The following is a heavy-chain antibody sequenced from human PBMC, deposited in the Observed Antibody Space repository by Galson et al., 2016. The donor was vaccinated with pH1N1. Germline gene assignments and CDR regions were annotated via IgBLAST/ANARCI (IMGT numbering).Heavy chain of an antibody. V-gene: IGHV1-69*13. Sequence: SVKVSCKASGGLFTDYALSWVRQAPGEGLEWMGGIFPRFDITDYAQKFQDRVTITADESTSTVYMELSSLRSEDTAVYYCARHPGGGNYDRIYYNGHMDVWSKGTTVTVSS. D-gene: IGHD3-22*01. J-gene: IGHJ6*03. CDR3: ARHPGGGNYDRIYYNGHMDV. CDR1: GGLFTDYA. CDR2: IFPRFDIT.